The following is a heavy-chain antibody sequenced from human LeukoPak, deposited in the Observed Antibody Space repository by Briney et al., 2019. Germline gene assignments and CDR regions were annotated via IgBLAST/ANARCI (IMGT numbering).Heavy chain of an antibody. J-gene: IGHJ5*02. V-gene: IGHV4-34*01. CDR1: GGSFSGYY. D-gene: IGHD3-10*01. CDR2: INHSGGT. CDR3: ARLWRYYGSGRGNWFDP. Sequence: SSETLSLTCAVYGGSFSGYYWSWIRQPPGKGLEWIGEINHSGGTNYNPSLKSRVTISVDTSKNQFSLKLSSVTAADTAAYYCARLWRYYGSGRGNWFDPWGQGTLVTVSS.